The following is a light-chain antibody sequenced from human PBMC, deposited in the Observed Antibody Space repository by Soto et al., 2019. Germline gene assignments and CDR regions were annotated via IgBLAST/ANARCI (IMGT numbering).Light chain of an antibody. Sequence: ETVLTQSPGTLSLSPGERATLFCRASQSVTSNYLAWYQQKPGQAPRLLIYGASRRATGLPDRFSGSGSGPYFTLTISRLEPADFAVYSCPQHGTAPPSWTFGQGTKVDIK. CDR3: PQHGTAPPSWT. CDR2: GAS. J-gene: IGKJ1*01. CDR1: QSVTSNY. V-gene: IGKV3-20*01.